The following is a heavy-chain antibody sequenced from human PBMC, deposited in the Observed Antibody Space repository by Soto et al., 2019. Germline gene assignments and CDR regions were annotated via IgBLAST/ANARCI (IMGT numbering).Heavy chain of an antibody. V-gene: IGHV1-69*04. CDR1: GGTFGSYT. J-gene: IGHJ6*03. Sequence: GASVKVSCKASGGTFGSYTISWVRQAPGQGLEWMGRIIPILGIANYAQKFQGRVTITADKSTSTAYMELSSLRSEDTAVYYCARETSKVYYYYYMDVWGKGTTVTVSS. CDR2: IIPILGIA. CDR3: ARETSKVYYYYYMDV.